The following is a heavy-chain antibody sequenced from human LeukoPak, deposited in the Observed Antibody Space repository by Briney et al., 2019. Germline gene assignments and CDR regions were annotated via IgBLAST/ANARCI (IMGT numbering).Heavy chain of an antibody. CDR2: IYYSGST. Sequence: SETLSLTCTVSGGTVSGYYWSWIRQPPGKGLEWIDFIYYSGSTTYNPSLKSRVTISVDTAKNQLSLRLNSVTAAVSAMYYSARGGWSLDYWGQGTLVTVSS. J-gene: IGHJ4*02. CDR1: GGTVSGYY. CDR3: ARGGWSLDY. D-gene: IGHD6-19*01. V-gene: IGHV4-59*02.